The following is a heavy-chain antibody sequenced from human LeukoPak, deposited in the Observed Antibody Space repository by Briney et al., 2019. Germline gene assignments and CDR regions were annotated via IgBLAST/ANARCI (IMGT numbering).Heavy chain of an antibody. V-gene: IGHV1-18*04. D-gene: IGHD2-15*01. Sequence: GASVKVSCKASGYSFHDFGISWVRQAPGQGLEWMGWISTEIGNTNYAQRLQGRVTMTRDTSTSTVCMELTSLTSDDTAVYYCARDRYGYCGGGSCFLFDYWGQGALVTVSP. J-gene: IGHJ4*02. CDR2: ISTEIGNT. CDR3: ARDRYGYCGGGSCFLFDY. CDR1: GYSFHDFG.